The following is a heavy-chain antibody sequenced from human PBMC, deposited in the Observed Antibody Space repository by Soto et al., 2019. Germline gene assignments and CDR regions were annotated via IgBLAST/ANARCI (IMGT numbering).Heavy chain of an antibody. J-gene: IGHJ4*01. CDR1: GFNFRSYA. Sequence: DVELSESGGGLVQPGGSLRLSCTASGFNFRSYAMSWVRRAPGKGLEWVSAISGSGGTSYFADSVRGRFTISRDNSKNTLYRQLSSLRVEDTAEYFCAKGRGSSWTIDYWGHGTLVTVSS. D-gene: IGHD6-13*01. CDR2: ISGSGGTS. V-gene: IGHV3-23*01. CDR3: AKGRGSSWTIDY.